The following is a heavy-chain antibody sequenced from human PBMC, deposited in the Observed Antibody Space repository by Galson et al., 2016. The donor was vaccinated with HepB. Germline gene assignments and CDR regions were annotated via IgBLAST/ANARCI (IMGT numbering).Heavy chain of an antibody. Sequence: SLRLSCAASGFTFSSYGMHWVRQAPGKGLEWVAAISYDGSHTYYAASVKGRFTISRDNSKNTVYLQANSLRAEDTAVYYCGKRIPVAGSWGGGLDYWGQGTLVTVSS. CDR1: GFTFSSYG. V-gene: IGHV3-30*18. J-gene: IGHJ4*02. D-gene: IGHD6-19*01. CDR3: GKRIPVAGSWGGGLDY. CDR2: ISYDGSHT.